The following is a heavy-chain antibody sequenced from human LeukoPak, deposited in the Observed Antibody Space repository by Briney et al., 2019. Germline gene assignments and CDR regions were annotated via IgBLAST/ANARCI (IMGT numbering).Heavy chain of an antibody. CDR3: ARSEQLVRGAFDI. V-gene: IGHV4-30-4*08. Sequence: SETLSLTCTVSGGSISSGDYYWRWIRQPPGTGLEWIGYIYYSGSTYYNPSLKSRVTISVDTSKNQFSLKLSSVTAADTAVYYCARSEQLVRGAFDIWGQGTLVTVSS. J-gene: IGHJ3*02. D-gene: IGHD6-13*01. CDR2: IYYSGST. CDR1: GGSISSGDYY.